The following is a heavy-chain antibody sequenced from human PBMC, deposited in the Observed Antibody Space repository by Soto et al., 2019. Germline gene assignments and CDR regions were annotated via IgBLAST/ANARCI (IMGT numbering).Heavy chain of an antibody. CDR1: GFTLGSHR. CDR3: ATVFDL. Sequence: DVQLVESGGGLVQPGGSLRVSCAASGFTLGSHRIHWVRQPPGKGLEWVSRIDTDGGGTSYADSVKCRFTISTAKAKNTVYLQMNGLRAEDTAVDYCATVFDLWGQGTLVTVSS. CDR2: IDTDGGGT. V-gene: IGHV3-74*01. J-gene: IGHJ5*02.